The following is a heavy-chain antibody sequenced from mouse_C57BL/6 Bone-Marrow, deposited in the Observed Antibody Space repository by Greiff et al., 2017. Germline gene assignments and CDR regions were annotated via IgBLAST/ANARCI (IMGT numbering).Heavy chain of an antibody. D-gene: IGHD1-1*02. CDR1: GYSITSGYY. Sequence: EVKLLESGPGLVKPSQSLSLTCSVTGYSITSGYYWNWIRQFPGNKLEWMGYISYDGSNNYNPSLKNLISITRDTSKNQFFLKLNSVTTEDTATYYCAGNYAPFAYWGQGTLVTVSA. CDR3: AGNYAPFAY. V-gene: IGHV3-6*01. J-gene: IGHJ3*01. CDR2: ISYDGSN.